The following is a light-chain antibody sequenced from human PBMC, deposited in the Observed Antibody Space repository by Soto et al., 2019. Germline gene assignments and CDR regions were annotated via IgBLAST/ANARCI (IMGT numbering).Light chain of an antibody. J-gene: IGLJ2*01. CDR1: SSDVGGYNY. Sequence: QSALTQPASVSGSPGQSITISCTGTSSDVGGYNYVSWYQQHPGKAPKLMIYDVSNRPSGVSNRFYGSKSGNTASLTISGLQAEDEADYYCSSYTSSSTLAIAGGTKLTVL. CDR3: SSYTSSSTLA. V-gene: IGLV2-14*01. CDR2: DVS.